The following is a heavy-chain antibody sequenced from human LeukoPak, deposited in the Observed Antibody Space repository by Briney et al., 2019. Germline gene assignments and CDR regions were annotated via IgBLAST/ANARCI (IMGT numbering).Heavy chain of an antibody. CDR2: IKQDGSEK. D-gene: IGHD1-1*01. CDR3: ARHLQLERPYYYYGMDV. CDR1: GFTFSRYW. Sequence: GGSLRLSCAASGFTFSRYWMSWVRQAPGKGLEWVANIKQDGSEKYYVDSVKGRFTIPRDNAKNSLYLQMNSLRAEDTAVYYCARHLQLERPYYYYGMDVWGKGTTVTVSS. J-gene: IGHJ6*04. V-gene: IGHV3-7*03.